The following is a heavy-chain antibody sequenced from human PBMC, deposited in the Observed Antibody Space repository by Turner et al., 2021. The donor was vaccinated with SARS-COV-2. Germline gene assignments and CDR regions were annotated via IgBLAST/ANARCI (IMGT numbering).Heavy chain of an antibody. V-gene: IGHV1-18*04. J-gene: IGHJ6*02. CDR2: ISVYNGNT. Sequence: QVQLVQSGAEVKKPGASVKVSCKASGYTFTSYGISWVRQAPGQGLDWMGWISVYNGNTNYAQKLQGRVTMTTDTSTSTAYMELRSLRSDDTAVYYCATEGYCSSTSCYRGQYYYYGMDVWGQGTTVTVSS. CDR3: ATEGYCSSTSCYRGQYYYYGMDV. CDR1: GYTFTSYG. D-gene: IGHD2-2*02.